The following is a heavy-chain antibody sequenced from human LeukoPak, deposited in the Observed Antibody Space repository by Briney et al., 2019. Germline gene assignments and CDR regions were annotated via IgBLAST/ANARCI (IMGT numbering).Heavy chain of an antibody. D-gene: IGHD3-9*01. CDR3: ARDFDRSGDYHHFDV. CDR2: ITSSSAI. CDR1: GFTFSSYS. V-gene: IGHV3-48*01. Sequence: GGSLRLSCAASGFTFSSYSMNWIRQAPGKGLEWVSYITSSSAIYYADSVKGRFTISRDNAKNSLYLQMNSLRAEDTAVYYCARDFDRSGDYHHFDVWGQGTLVTVSS. J-gene: IGHJ4*02.